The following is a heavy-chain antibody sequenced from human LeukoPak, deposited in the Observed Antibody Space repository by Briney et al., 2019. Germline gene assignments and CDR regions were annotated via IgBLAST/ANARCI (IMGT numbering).Heavy chain of an antibody. CDR3: ARGSVGATDYFDY. CDR2: ISYDGSNK. J-gene: IGHJ4*02. CDR1: GFTFSSYA. Sequence: PGGSLRLSCAASGFTFSSYAMHWVRQAPGKGLEWVAVISYDGSNKYYADSVKGRFTISRDNSKNTLYLQMNSLRAEDTAVYYCARGSVGATDYFDYWGQGTLVTVSS. V-gene: IGHV3-30-3*01. D-gene: IGHD1-26*01.